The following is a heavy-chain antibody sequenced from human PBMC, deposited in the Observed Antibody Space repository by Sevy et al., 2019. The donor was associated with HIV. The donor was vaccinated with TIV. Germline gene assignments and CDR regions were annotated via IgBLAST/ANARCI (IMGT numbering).Heavy chain of an antibody. Sequence: RGSLRLSCVASGFTFSKAWMSWVRQAPGKGLEWVGRIKSKTDGATRDLAAPVKGRIIISRDDSKNTLYLQISNLKIEDTGVYFCAAGVGASDFDYWGQGTLVTVSS. V-gene: IGHV3-15*01. J-gene: IGHJ4*02. CDR1: GFTFSKAW. CDR2: IKSKTDGATR. CDR3: AAGVGASDFDY. D-gene: IGHD1-26*01.